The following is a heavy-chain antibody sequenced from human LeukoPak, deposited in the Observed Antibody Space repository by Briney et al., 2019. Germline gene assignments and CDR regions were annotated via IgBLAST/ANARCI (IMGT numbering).Heavy chain of an antibody. CDR3: ARANYGSGWYGAFDI. V-gene: IGHV3-23*01. J-gene: IGHJ3*02. CDR2: ISGSGGST. CDR1: EFTFSSYA. D-gene: IGHD6-19*01. Sequence: GGSLRLSCAASEFTFSSYAMSWVRQAPGKGLEWVSAISGSGGSTYYADSVKGRFTISRDNAKNSLYLQMNSLRAEDTAVYYCARANYGSGWYGAFDIWGQGTMVTVSS.